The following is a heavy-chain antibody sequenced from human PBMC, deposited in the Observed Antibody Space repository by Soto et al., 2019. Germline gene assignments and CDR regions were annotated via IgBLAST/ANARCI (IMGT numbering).Heavy chain of an antibody. Sequence: QVQLVQSGAEVKKPGASVKVSCKASGYTFSSYYMHWVRQAPGQGLEWMGMINASGGSTSYAQKFQGRVTMTRDTSTSTVYMEVSSLRSEDTAVYYCARGRSPDTSMVRYYFDYWGQGTLVTVSS. J-gene: IGHJ4*02. CDR2: INASGGST. CDR1: GYTFSSYY. CDR3: ARGRSPDTSMVRYYFDY. V-gene: IGHV1-46*01. D-gene: IGHD5-18*01.